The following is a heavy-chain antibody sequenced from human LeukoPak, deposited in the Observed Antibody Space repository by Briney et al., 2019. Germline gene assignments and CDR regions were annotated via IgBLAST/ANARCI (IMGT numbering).Heavy chain of an antibody. Sequence: SETLSLTCTVSGASISTYYWSWIRQPPGKGLEWIGYIYYSGSTNYNPSLKSRVTISVDTSKNQFSLKLSSVTAADTAMYYCARAGFRKFGGFDYWGQGTLVIVSS. D-gene: IGHD3-10*01. CDR1: GASISTYY. CDR2: IYYSGST. V-gene: IGHV4-59*01. J-gene: IGHJ4*02. CDR3: ARAGFRKFGGFDY.